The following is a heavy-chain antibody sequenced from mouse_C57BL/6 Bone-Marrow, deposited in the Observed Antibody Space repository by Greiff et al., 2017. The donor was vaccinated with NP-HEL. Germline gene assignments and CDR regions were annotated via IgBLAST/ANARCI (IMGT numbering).Heavy chain of an antibody. CDR2: IDPENGDT. CDR3: TTWVLRWRLDY. V-gene: IGHV14-4*01. J-gene: IGHJ2*01. Sequence: EVQLQQSGAELVRPGASVKLSCTASGFNFKDDYMHWVKQRPEQGLEWIGWIDPENGDTEYASKFQGKATITADTSSNTAYLQLSSLTSEDTAVYYCTTWVLRWRLDYWGQGTTLTVSS. D-gene: IGHD1-1*01. CDR1: GFNFKDDY.